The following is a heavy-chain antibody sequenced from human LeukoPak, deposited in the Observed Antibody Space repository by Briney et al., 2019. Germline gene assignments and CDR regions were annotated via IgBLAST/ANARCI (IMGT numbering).Heavy chain of an antibody. V-gene: IGHV1-69*01. CDR2: IIPIFGTA. J-gene: IGHJ4*02. CDR1: GGTFSSYA. D-gene: IGHD3-9*01. Sequence: GSSVKVSCKASGGTFSSYAISWVRQAPGQGLEWMGGIIPIFGTANYAQKFQGRVTITADESTSTAYMELSSLRSEDTAVYYCVREPDLLRYLFDYWGQGTLVTVSS. CDR3: VREPDLLRYLFDY.